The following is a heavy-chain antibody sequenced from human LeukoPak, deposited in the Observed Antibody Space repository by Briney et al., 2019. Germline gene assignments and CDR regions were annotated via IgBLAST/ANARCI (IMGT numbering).Heavy chain of an antibody. J-gene: IGHJ5*02. CDR2: IYYSGGT. CDR1: GGSISSYY. V-gene: IGHV4-59*08. Sequence: SETLSLTCIVSGGSISSYYWSWIRQPPGKGLEWIGYIYYSGGTNYKPSLKSRVTISEDTSRNQFSLKLRSVTAADTAVYYCARGPRFGELLWHWFDPWGQGTLVTVSS. D-gene: IGHD3-10*01. CDR3: ARGPRFGELLWHWFDP.